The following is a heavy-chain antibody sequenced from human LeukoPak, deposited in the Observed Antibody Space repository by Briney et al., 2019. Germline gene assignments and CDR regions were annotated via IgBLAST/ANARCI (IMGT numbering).Heavy chain of an antibody. Sequence: GGSLRLSCAASGFTFSSYGMSWVRQAPGKGLEWVSAISGSGGSTYYADSVKGRFTISRDNSKNTLYLQMNSLRAEDTAVYYCAKDHHPNHHYGSGSDAFDIWGQGTMVTVSS. CDR2: ISGSGGST. V-gene: IGHV3-23*01. D-gene: IGHD3-10*01. J-gene: IGHJ3*02. CDR3: AKDHHPNHHYGSGSDAFDI. CDR1: GFTFSSYG.